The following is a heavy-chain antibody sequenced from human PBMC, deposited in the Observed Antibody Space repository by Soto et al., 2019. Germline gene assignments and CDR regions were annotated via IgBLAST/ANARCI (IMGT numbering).Heavy chain of an antibody. D-gene: IGHD3-9*01. Sequence: SETLSLTCTVSVDSISAYSWSWIRQPPGKGLEWIGSIHYNPPFKSRATISVDTSKNQFSLKVKSVIAADTAIYYCAHILSGSQFNYWGQGTPVTVS. CDR1: VDSISAYS. CDR2: I. CDR3: AHILSGSQFNY. V-gene: IGHV4-59*05. J-gene: IGHJ4*02.